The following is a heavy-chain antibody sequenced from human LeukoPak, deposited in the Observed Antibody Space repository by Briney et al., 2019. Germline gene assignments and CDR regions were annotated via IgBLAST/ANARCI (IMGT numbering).Heavy chain of an antibody. CDR1: GVSISSGSYY. D-gene: IGHD3-10*01. J-gene: IGHJ4*02. Sequence: SETLSLTCTVSGVSISSGSYYWSWIRQPAGKGLEWIGRIYTSGSTNYNPSLKSRVTISVDTSKNQFSLKLSSVTAADTAVYYCARDPRLWFGESAGYWGQGTLVTVSS. CDR2: IYTSGST. CDR3: ARDPRLWFGESAGY. V-gene: IGHV4-61*02.